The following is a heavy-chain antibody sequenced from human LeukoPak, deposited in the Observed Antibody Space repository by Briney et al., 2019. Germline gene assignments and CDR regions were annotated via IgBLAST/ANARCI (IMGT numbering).Heavy chain of an antibody. V-gene: IGHV3-15*01. CDR2: IRRKTDGETT. D-gene: IGHD2-21*01. J-gene: IGHJ4*02. CDR1: EFTFSSYS. Sequence: GGSLRLSCAASEFTFSSYSMNWVRQVPGKGLEWVGRIRRKTDGETTDHAAPVKGRFTISRDDSKNTLYLQMNSLKTEDTAVYYCVTDLVIKGYFDYWGQGALVTVSS. CDR3: VTDLVIKGYFDY.